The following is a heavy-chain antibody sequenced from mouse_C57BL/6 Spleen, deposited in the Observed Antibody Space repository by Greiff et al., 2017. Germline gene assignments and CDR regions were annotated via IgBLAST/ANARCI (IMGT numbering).Heavy chain of an antibody. CDR3: ARDGNYSGFAY. CDR2: IHPNSGST. V-gene: IGHV1-64*01. D-gene: IGHD2-1*01. Sequence: QVHVKQPGAELVKPGASVKLSCKASGYTFTSYWMHWVKQRPGQGLEWIGMIHPNSGSTNYNEKFKSKATLTVDKSSSTAYMQLSSLTSEDSAVYYCARDGNYSGFAYWGQGTLVTVSA. CDR1: GYTFTSYW. J-gene: IGHJ3*01.